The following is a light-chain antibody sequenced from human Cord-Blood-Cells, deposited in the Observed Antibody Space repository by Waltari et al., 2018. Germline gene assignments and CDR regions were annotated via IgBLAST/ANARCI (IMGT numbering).Light chain of an antibody. J-gene: IGKJ4*01. CDR3: QQRSNWLT. V-gene: IGKV3-11*01. CDR1: QSVSSY. Sequence: EIVLTQSLATLSLCQGERATLSCRASQSVSSYLAWYQQKPGQAPRLLIYDASNRATGIPARFSGSGSGTDFTLTISSLEPEDFAVYYCQQRSNWLTFGGGTKVEIK. CDR2: DAS.